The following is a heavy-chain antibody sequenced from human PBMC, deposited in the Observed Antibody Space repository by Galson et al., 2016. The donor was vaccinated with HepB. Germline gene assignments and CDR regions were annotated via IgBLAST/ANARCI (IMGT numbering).Heavy chain of an antibody. CDR2: ISASGGTT. CDR3: ARIKCYCTNSVCYGEIDL. Sequence: SLRLSCAVSGLTSGNIAMSWVRQAPGKGLEWVSDISASGGTTHYADSVKGRFTISRDNSKNTLHLQMNNLRVEDTAVYYCARIKCYCTNSVCYGEIDLWGQGTLVSVSS. CDR1: GLTSGNIA. V-gene: IGHV3-23*01. J-gene: IGHJ4*02. D-gene: IGHD2-8*01.